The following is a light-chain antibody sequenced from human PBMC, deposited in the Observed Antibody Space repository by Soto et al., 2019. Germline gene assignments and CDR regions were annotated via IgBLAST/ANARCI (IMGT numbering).Light chain of an antibody. CDR1: GSDVGSYNF. CDR3: CPYAGSYV. V-gene: IGLV2-11*01. J-gene: IGLJ1*01. Sequence: QSVLTQPRSVSGSPGRSVTISCTGTGSDVGSYNFVSWYRQHPGKAPKLMIYDVFKRLSGVPDRFSGSKSGNTASLTISGLQADDEADYYCCPYAGSYVFGTGTKVTVL. CDR2: DVF.